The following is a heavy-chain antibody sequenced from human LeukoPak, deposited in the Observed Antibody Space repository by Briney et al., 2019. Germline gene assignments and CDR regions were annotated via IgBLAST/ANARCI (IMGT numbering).Heavy chain of an antibody. CDR2: LSYDGTSK. CDR1: GFTFSSYA. Sequence: GGSLRLSCAASGFTFSSYAMHWVRQAPGKGLEWVAVLSYDGTSKYYADSVKGRFTISRDNSKNTLYLQMNSLKAEDTAVYYCAAGEFFDYWGQGTLVTVSS. V-gene: IGHV3-30-3*01. CDR3: AAGEFFDY. J-gene: IGHJ4*02. D-gene: IGHD3-10*01.